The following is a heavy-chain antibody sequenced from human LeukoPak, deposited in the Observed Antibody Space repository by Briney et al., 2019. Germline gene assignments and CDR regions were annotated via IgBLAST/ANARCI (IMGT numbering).Heavy chain of an antibody. CDR3: APSTYSGSPPFDY. J-gene: IGHJ4*02. V-gene: IGHV3-21*01. CDR2: ITSSSSYI. CDR1: GFTFSSYS. Sequence: GGFLRLSCAASGFTFSSYSMNWVRQAPGKGLEWVSSITSSSSYIYYADSVKGRFTISRDNAKNSLYLQMNSLRAEDTAVYYCAPSTYSGSPPFDYWGQGTLVTVSS. D-gene: IGHD1-26*01.